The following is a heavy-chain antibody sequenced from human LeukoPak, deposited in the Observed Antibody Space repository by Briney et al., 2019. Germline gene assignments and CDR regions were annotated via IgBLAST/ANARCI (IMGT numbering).Heavy chain of an antibody. J-gene: IGHJ6*02. Sequence: PSETLSLTCAVYGGSFSDYYWSWIRQPPGKGLEWIGEITHRGSTNYNPSLKSRVTISVDTSKNQFSLKMSSVTAADTAVYYCARRPVIIVLASMDVWGQGTTVTVSS. CDR1: GGSFSDYY. V-gene: IGHV4-34*01. D-gene: IGHD4-11*01. CDR3: ARRPVIIVLASMDV. CDR2: ITHRGST.